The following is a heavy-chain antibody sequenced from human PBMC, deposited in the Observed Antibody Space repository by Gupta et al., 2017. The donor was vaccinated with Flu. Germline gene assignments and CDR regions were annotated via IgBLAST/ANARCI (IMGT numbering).Heavy chain of an antibody. D-gene: IGHD3-3*01. V-gene: IGHV3-23*01. J-gene: IGHJ4*02. CDR3: ATTPTSYGVVYFDY. CDR2: IVGSATDT. CDR1: GFTFSSYA. Sequence: EVQLLESGRGLVQPGGSLRLSCSASGFTFSSYAMAWVRQAPGKGLGWVSAIVGSATDTYYADSVKGRFTISRDNSEGTLYLQMNSLRADDTAVYYCATTPTSYGVVYFDYWGQGTRVTVSS.